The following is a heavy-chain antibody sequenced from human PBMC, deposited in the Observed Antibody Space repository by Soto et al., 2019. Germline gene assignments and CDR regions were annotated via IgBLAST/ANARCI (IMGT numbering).Heavy chain of an antibody. V-gene: IGHV4-30-4*01. CDR2: IYSTGST. CDR3: ARGRGLAARPGYYYYGMDV. J-gene: IGHJ6*02. D-gene: IGHD6-6*01. CDR1: GVSISSADYH. Sequence: PSETLSLTCAVSGVSISSADYHWAWIRQPPGKGLEWVGDIYSTGSTYSNPSLKSRVTISVDTSKNQFSLKLSSVTAADTAVYYCARGRGLAARPGYYYYGMDVWGQGTTVTVSS.